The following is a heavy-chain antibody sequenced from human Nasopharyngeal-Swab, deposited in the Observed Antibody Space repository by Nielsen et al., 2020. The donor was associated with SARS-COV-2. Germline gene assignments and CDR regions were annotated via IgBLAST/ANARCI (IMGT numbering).Heavy chain of an antibody. D-gene: IGHD6-13*01. CDR2: ISGSGGST. CDR1: GFTFSSYA. V-gene: IGHV3-23*01. J-gene: IGHJ5*02. CDR3: AKGLGQQLVNWFDP. Sequence: GGSLRLSCAASGFTFSSYAMSWVRQAPGKGLEWVSAISGSGGSTYYADSVKGRFTISRDNSRNTLYLQMNSLRAEDTAVYYCAKGLGQQLVNWFDPWGQGTLVTVSS.